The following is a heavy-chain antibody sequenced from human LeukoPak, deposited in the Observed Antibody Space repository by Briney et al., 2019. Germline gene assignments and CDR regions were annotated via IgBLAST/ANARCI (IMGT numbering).Heavy chain of an antibody. J-gene: IGHJ6*03. Sequence: SETLSLTCTVSGGSISSHYWSWIRQPPGKGLEWIGYIYYSGSTNYNPSLKSRVTISVDTSKSQFSLKLSSVTAADTAVYYCAREVGYCSSTSCPHNPYYYYYYMDVWGKGATVTVSS. CDR2: IYYSGST. CDR3: AREVGYCSSTSCPHNPYYYYYYMDV. D-gene: IGHD2-2*01. V-gene: IGHV4-59*11. CDR1: GGSISSHY.